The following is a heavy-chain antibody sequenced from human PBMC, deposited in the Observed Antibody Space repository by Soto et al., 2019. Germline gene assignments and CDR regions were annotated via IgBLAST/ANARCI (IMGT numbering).Heavy chain of an antibody. Sequence: GSLRLSCAASGFTFSSYAMSWVRQAPGKGLEWVSAISGSGGSTYYADSVKGRFTISRDNSKNTLYLQMNSLRAEDTAVYYCAKAEERSYSSGWYWGDAFDIWGQGTMVTVSS. D-gene: IGHD6-19*01. CDR3: AKAEERSYSSGWYWGDAFDI. CDR2: ISGSGGST. J-gene: IGHJ3*02. V-gene: IGHV3-23*01. CDR1: GFTFSSYA.